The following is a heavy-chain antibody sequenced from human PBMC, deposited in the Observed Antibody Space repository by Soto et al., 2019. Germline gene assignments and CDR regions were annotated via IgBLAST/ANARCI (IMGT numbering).Heavy chain of an antibody. CDR2: INAGNGNT. D-gene: IGHD4-17*01. Sequence: ASVKVSCKASGYTFTSYAMHWVRQAPGQRLEWMGWINAGNGNTKYSQKFQGRVTITRDTSASTATYYCAHRGYGDYPRDNWFDPWGQGTLVTVSS. CDR3: FDP. V-gene: IGHV1-3*01. J-gene: IGHJ5*02. CDR1: GYTFTSYA.